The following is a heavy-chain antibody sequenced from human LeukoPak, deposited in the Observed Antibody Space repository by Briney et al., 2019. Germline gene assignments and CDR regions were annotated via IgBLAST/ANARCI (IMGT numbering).Heavy chain of an antibody. CDR1: GGSISSGGYY. V-gene: IGHV4-61*08. D-gene: IGHD1-7*01. CDR3: ARDNWNYGSSMDV. CDR2: IYYSGST. J-gene: IGHJ6*02. Sequence: RSSETLSLTCTVSGGSISSGGYYWSWIRQPPGKGLEWIGYIYYSGSTNYNPSLKSRVTISVDTSKNQFSLKLSSVTAADTAVYYCARDNWNYGSSMDVWGQGTTVTVSS.